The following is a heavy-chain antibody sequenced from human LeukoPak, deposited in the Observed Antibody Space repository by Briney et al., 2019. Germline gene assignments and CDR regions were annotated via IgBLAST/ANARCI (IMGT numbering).Heavy chain of an antibody. D-gene: IGHD2-2*01. J-gene: IGHJ4*02. Sequence: ASVKVSCKASGYTFTSYGISWVRQAPGQGLEWMGWISAYNGNTNYAQKLQGRVTMTTDTSTSTAYMELSGLRSDDTAVYYCARRHCTITSCYLDFWGQGTLVTVSS. V-gene: IGHV1-18*01. CDR1: GYTFTSYG. CDR3: ARRHCTITSCYLDF. CDR2: ISAYNGNT.